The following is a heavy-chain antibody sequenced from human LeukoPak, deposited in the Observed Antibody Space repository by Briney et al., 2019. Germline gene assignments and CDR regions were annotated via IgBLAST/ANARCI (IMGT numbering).Heavy chain of an antibody. D-gene: IGHD4-23*01. J-gene: IGHJ4*02. CDR3: ARDAFYGGNIA. CDR1: GGSFSGYY. Sequence: SETLSLTCAVYGGSFSGYYWSWIRQPPGKGLEWIGEINHSGSTNYNPSLKSRVTISVDTSKNQFSLKLSSVTAADTAVYYCARDAFYGGNIAWGQGTLVTVSS. V-gene: IGHV4-34*01. CDR2: INHSGST.